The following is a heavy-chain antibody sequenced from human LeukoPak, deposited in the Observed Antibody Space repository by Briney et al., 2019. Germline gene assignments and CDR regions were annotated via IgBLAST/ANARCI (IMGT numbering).Heavy chain of an antibody. CDR1: GGSFSGYY. J-gene: IGHJ4*02. D-gene: IGHD6-13*01. V-gene: IGHV4-34*01. Sequence: SETLSLTCAVYGGSFSGYYWSWIRQPPGKGLEWIGEISHSGSTNYNPSLKSRVTISVDTSKNQFSLKLSSVTAADTAVYYCARESSSQVFRYWGQGTLVTVSS. CDR3: ARESSSQVFRY. CDR2: ISHSGST.